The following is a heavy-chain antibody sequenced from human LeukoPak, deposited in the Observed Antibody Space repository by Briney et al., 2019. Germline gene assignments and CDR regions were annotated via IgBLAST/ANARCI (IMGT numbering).Heavy chain of an antibody. CDR1: VRSISSGGYY. CDR3: ARGRYSSGWDDAFDI. J-gene: IGHJ3*02. CDR2: IYTRGIT. Sequence: TLSLTCTVSVRSISSGGYYCTWIRQHPGKGLEWIGRIYTRGITNYNPSLKSRVTMSVDTSKSQFSLRLSSVTAADTAVYYCARGRYSSGWDDAFDIWGQGTMVTVSS. V-gene: IGHV4-61*02. D-gene: IGHD6-19*01.